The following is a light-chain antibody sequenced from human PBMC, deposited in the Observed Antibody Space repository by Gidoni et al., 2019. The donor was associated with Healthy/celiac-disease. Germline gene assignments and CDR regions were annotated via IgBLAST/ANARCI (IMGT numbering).Light chain of an antibody. CDR3: QQRSNWGYT. CDR2: DAS. V-gene: IGKV3-11*01. Sequence: EIVLTQSPATLSLSPGERATLSCRASQSVSSYLAWYQQKPGQAPRLLIYDASNRATGIPARFSGSGSGTDFTLTISSLEPEDFAVYYCQQRSNWGYTFXQXTKLXIK. J-gene: IGKJ2*01. CDR1: QSVSSY.